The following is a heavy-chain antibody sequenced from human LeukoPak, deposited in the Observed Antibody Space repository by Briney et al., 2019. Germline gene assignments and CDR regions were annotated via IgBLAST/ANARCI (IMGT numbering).Heavy chain of an antibody. CDR2: IYYSGST. CDR3: ARVVVPAAHPDAFDI. V-gene: IGHV4-31*03. CDR1: GGSLSSGGYY. D-gene: IGHD2-2*01. J-gene: IGHJ3*02. Sequence: SQTLSLTCTVSGGSLSSGGYYWSWTRQHPGKGLEWIGYIYYSGSTYYNPSLKSRVTISVDTSKNQFSLKLSSVTAADTAVYYCARVVVPAAHPDAFDIWGQGTMVTVSS.